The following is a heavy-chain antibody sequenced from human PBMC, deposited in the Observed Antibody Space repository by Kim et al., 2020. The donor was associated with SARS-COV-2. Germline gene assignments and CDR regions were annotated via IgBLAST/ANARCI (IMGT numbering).Heavy chain of an antibody. V-gene: IGHV4-34*01. CDR2: INHSGST. D-gene: IGHD6-19*01. Sequence: SETLSLTCAVYGGSFSGYYWSWIRQPPGKWLEWIGEINHSGSTNYNPSLKSRVTISVDTSKHQFSLKLSSVTAADTAVYYCARGTRQWLSRHYYYYMDVWGKGTTVTVS. J-gene: IGHJ6*03. CDR1: GGSFSGYY. CDR3: ARGTRQWLSRHYYYYMDV.